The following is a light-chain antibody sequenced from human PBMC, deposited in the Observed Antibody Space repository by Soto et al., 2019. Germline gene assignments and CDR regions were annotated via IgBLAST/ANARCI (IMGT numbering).Light chain of an antibody. Sequence: EIVLTQSPGTLSLSPGERATLSCRASQSVSSSYLAWYQQKPGQAPRLLIYAASSRATGIPDRFSGGVSGTDFTLTISRLEPEDFAVYYCQQYAGSPWTFGQGTKVDI. CDR1: QSVSSSY. CDR2: AAS. J-gene: IGKJ1*01. V-gene: IGKV3-20*01. CDR3: QQYAGSPWT.